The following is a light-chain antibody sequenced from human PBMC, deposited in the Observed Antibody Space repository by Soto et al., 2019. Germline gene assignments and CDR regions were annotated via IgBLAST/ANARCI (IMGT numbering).Light chain of an antibody. J-gene: IGLJ1*01. Sequence: QSALSQPASVSGSPGQMITISCTGTSTDVGGYNAVSWYQHHPGKAPKLIIYEVTHRPSGVSDRFSASKSGNTASLTISGLQAEDEADYYCNSFRVSHLYVFGTGTKVTVL. CDR3: NSFRVSHLYV. CDR1: STDVGGYNA. V-gene: IGLV2-14*01. CDR2: EVT.